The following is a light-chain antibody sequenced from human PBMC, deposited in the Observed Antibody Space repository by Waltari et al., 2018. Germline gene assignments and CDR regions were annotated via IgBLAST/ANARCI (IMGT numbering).Light chain of an antibody. Sequence: QSALTQPRSVSGSPGQSVTISCTGTSLYVGGYQYVSWFQQHPGKVPKLLIYDVSERPSDVPDRFSGSKSANTASLTISGLQTEDEADYYCCSFAGSYTYVFGTGTRVTVL. CDR2: DVS. J-gene: IGLJ1*01. CDR3: CSFAGSYTYV. CDR1: SLYVGGYQY. V-gene: IGLV2-11*01.